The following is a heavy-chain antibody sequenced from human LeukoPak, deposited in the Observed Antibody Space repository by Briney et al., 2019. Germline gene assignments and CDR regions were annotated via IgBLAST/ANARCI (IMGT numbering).Heavy chain of an antibody. D-gene: IGHD3-3*01. CDR2: IYTSGST. Sequence: SQTLSLTCTVSGGSISSGSYYWSWIRQPAGKGLEWIGRIYTSGSTNYNPSLKSRVTISVDTSKNQFSLKLSSVTAADTAVYYCARGPGDFWSGYHYYYMDVWGKGTTVTVSS. CDR1: GGSISSGSYY. J-gene: IGHJ6*03. V-gene: IGHV4-61*02. CDR3: ARGPGDFWSGYHYYYMDV.